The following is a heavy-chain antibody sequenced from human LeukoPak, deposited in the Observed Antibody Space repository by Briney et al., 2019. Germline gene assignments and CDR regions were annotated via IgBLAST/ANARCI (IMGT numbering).Heavy chain of an antibody. J-gene: IGHJ4*02. CDR1: GGSISSYY. CDR2: TNYSGST. D-gene: IGHD2-2*01. V-gene: IGHV4-59*08. CDR3: ARTRYCSSTTCYYFDY. Sequence: SETLSLTCTVSGGSISSYYWSWIRQPPGKGLEWIGYTNYSGSTNYNPSLKSRVTISVDTSKNQFSLKLSSVTAADTAVYYCARTRYCSSTTCYYFDYWGQGTLVTVSS.